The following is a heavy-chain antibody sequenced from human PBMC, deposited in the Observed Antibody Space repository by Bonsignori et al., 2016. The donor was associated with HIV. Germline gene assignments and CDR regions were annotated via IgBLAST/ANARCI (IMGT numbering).Heavy chain of an antibody. CDR3: AKDGVREQRGSGSYFDY. Sequence: WIRQPPGKGLEWVSAISGSGGSTYYADSVKGRFTISRDNSKNTLYLQMNSLRAEDTAVYYCAKDGVREQRGSGSYFDYWGQGTLVTVSS. V-gene: IGHV3-23*01. CDR2: ISGSGGST. J-gene: IGHJ4*02. D-gene: IGHD6-25*01.